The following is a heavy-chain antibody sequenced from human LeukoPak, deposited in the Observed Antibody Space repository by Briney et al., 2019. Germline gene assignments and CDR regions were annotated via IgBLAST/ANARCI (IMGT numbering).Heavy chain of an antibody. CDR2: INQSGST. D-gene: IGHD5-18*01. V-gene: IGHV4-34*01. CDR1: GGSISSYY. J-gene: IGHJ4*02. CDR3: ARKVRNNGYINY. Sequence: KPSETLSLTCTVSGGSISSYYWSWLRQPPGKGLEWIGEINQSGSTNHNPSLKSRVTMSVDTSKNQFSLRLHSVTAADTAVYYCARKVRNNGYINYWGQGTLVTVSS.